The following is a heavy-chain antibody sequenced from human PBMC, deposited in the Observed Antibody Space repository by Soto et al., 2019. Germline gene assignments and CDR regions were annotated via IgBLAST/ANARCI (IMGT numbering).Heavy chain of an antibody. CDR2: IHYNGNT. V-gene: IGHV4-59*01. CDR3: ARHGYSSAWYGSWDY. D-gene: IGHD6-19*01. CDR1: GDSISAYS. Sequence: ETLSLTCTVSGDSISAYSWSWVRQPPGKGLEWIGNIHYNGNTKYSPSLKSRVTMSVDTSKNHFSLRLISVTAADTAIYYCARHGYSSAWYGSWDYWGQGTPVTVSS. J-gene: IGHJ4*02.